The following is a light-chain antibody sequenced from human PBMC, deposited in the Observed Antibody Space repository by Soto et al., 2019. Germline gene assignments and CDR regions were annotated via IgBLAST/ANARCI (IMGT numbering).Light chain of an antibody. Sequence: ELVMTQSPASLSVSLGERATLSCRATQSVSTDLAWYQQKPGQAPRLLIYGASTRATDIAARFSGSGSGTEFTLTISSLQSEDFAVYYCHQYNKWPPTFGQGTRLEIK. V-gene: IGKV3-15*01. CDR3: HQYNKWPPT. CDR1: QSVSTD. J-gene: IGKJ2*01. CDR2: GAS.